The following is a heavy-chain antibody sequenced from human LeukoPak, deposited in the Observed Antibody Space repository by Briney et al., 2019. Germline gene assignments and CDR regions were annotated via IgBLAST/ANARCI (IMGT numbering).Heavy chain of an antibody. CDR2: ISAYNVNT. V-gene: IGHV1-18*01. CDR3: ARASRYGSGSYSPY. CDR1: GYTFSSYG. Sequence: GASVKVSCKASGYTFSSYGISWVRQAPGQGLETMGWISAYNVNTNYAQKLQGRVTMTTDTSTSTAYMELRSLRSDDTAVYYCARASRYGSGSYSPYWGQGTLVTVSS. D-gene: IGHD3-10*01. J-gene: IGHJ4*02.